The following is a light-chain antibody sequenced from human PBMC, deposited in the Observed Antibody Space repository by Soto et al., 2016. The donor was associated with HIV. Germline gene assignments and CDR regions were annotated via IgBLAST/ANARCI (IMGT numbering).Light chain of an antibody. CDR1: QTINRW. CDR2: TTS. CDR3: QQYDTYSYT. Sequence: DIQLTQSPSFLSASVGDRVTITCRASQTINRWLAWYQQKPGKAPKLLIYTTSNLESGVPSRFSGRGSGTEFTLTISSLLPDDSATYYCQQYDTYSYTFGQGTKLEI. V-gene: IGKV1-5*03. J-gene: IGKJ2*01.